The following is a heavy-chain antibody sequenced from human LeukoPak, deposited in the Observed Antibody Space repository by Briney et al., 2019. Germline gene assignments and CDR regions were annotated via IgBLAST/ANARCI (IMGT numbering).Heavy chain of an antibody. V-gene: IGHV4-39*07. J-gene: IGHJ3*02. CDR3: AGRGVLRYFDWPNDAFDI. Sequence: PSETLSLTCTVSGGSISSSTYCWGWIRQPPGKGLEWIGNIYYSGSPYYNPSLKSRVTISVDTSKNQFSLKLSSETAADTAVYYCAGRGVLRYFDWPNDAFDIWGQGTMVTVSS. CDR1: GGSISSSTYC. D-gene: IGHD3-9*01. CDR2: IYYSGSP.